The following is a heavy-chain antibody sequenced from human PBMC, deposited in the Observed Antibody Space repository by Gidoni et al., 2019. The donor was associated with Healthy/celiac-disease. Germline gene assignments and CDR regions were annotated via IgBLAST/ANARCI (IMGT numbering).Heavy chain of an antibody. CDR1: GGSFSVYY. CDR3: ARGKRAARSFTHYYYYMDV. J-gene: IGHJ6*03. V-gene: IGHV4-34*01. Sequence: QVQLQQSGAGLLKTTATLSLTCAVYGGSFSVYYRGWIRPPPGNGLEWIGEIKQSGSTNYNTALKSRVTRSVDTSKNQFSLKLSSVTAADTAVYYCARGKRAARSFTHYYYYMDVWGKGTTVTVSS. D-gene: IGHD6-6*01. CDR2: IKQSGST.